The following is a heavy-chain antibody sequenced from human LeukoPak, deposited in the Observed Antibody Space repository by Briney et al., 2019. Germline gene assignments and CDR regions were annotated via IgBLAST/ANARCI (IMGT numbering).Heavy chain of an antibody. CDR1: GVSLSSHY. D-gene: IGHD5-24*01. CDR2: IYYRRST. CDR3: ARYDVDMATNN. Sequence: SETLSLIRTVSGVSLSSHYWTWIRQPPGKGLEWIGYIYYRRSTNYNPSLQIRVTISMDTSKNQLSLKVTSVTAADTAVYYCARYDVDMATNNWGQGTLVTVSS. J-gene: IGHJ4*02. V-gene: IGHV4-59*11.